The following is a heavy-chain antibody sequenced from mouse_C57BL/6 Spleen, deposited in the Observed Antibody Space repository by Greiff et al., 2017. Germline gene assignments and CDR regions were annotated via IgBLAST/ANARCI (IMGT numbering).Heavy chain of an antibody. J-gene: IGHJ4*01. V-gene: IGHV1-69*01. CDR3: ARVEGAMDY. CDR2: IDPSDSYT. Sequence: VQLQQPGAELVMPGASVKLSCKASGYTFTSYWMHWVKQRPGQGLEWIGEIDPSDSYTNYNQKFKGKSTLTVDKSSSTAYMQLSSLTSEDSAVYYCARVEGAMDYWGQGTSVTVSS. CDR1: GYTFTSYW.